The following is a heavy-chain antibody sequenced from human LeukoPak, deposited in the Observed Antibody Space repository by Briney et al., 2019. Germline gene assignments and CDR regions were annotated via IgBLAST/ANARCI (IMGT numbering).Heavy chain of an antibody. CDR3: AKVANYYYGSESYYFFEH. CDR2: INHSGST. CDR1: GGSFSGYY. D-gene: IGHD3-10*01. J-gene: IGHJ4*02. V-gene: IGHV4-34*01. Sequence: SETLSLTCAVYGGSFSGYYWSWIRQPPGKGLEWIGEINHSGSTNYNPSLKSRVTISVDTSKNQFSLKLSSVTAADTAVYYCAKVANYYYGSESYYFFEHWGQGTPVTASS.